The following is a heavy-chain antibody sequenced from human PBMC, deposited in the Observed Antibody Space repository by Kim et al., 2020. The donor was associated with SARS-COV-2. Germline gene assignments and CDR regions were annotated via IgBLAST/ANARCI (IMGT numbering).Heavy chain of an antibody. CDR3: ARAAGYSSDWYLDY. J-gene: IGHJ4*02. V-gene: IGHV3-30*07. Sequence: ADAVKGRFTISRDNSKNTLDLQMNSLRAEDTAVYYCARAAGYSSDWYLDYWGQGTLVTVSS. D-gene: IGHD6-19*01.